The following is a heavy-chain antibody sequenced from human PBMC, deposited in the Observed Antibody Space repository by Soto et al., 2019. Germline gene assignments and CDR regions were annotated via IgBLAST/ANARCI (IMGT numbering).Heavy chain of an antibody. D-gene: IGHD4-17*01. CDR1: GFTFSSYA. V-gene: IGHV3-23*01. Sequence: GGSLRLSCAASGFTFSSYAMSWVRQAPGKGLEWVSAISGSGGSTYYADSVKGRVTISRDNSKNTLYLQMNSLRAEDTAVYYCAKILPPGTTVVTPSAFDILGQGTMVTVSS. CDR3: AKILPPGTTVVTPSAFDI. CDR2: ISGSGGST. J-gene: IGHJ3*02.